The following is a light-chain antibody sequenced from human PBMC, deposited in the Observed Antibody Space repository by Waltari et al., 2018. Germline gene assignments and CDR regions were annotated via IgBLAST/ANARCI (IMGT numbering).Light chain of an antibody. CDR2: VNSDGSH. CDR3: ETGGHGTWV. J-gene: IGLJ3*02. V-gene: IGLV4-69*01. Sequence: QLVVTQSPSASAPLGASVKHTCTLSRGHSSNVIAWLQQRPEKGPRYLMKVNSDGSHSKGDEIPVRFSGSSSGAERYLTVSSLQSDDEADYYCETGGHGTWVFGGGTKLTVL. CDR1: RGHSSNV.